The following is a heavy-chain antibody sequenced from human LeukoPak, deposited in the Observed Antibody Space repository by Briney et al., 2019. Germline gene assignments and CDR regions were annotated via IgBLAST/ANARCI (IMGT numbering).Heavy chain of an antibody. V-gene: IGHV3-11*04. CDR3: TYVGDEYSSSWYNY. J-gene: IGHJ4*02. CDR2: ISSSGSTI. D-gene: IGHD6-13*01. Sequence: GGSLRLSCAASGFTFSDYYMSWIRQAPGKGLEWVSYISSSGSTIYYADSVKGRFTISRDNAKNSLYLQMNSLRAEDTAVYYCTYVGDEYSSSWYNYWGQGTLVTVSS. CDR1: GFTFSDYY.